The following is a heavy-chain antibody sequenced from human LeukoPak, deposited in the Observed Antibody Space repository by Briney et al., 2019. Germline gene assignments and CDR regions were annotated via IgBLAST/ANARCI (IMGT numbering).Heavy chain of an antibody. J-gene: IGHJ5*02. CDR2: IYYSGST. Sequence: SQTLSLTCTVSGGSISSGGYYWSWIRQHPGKGQEWIGYIYYSGSTYYNPSLKSRVTISVDTSKNQFSLKLSSVTAADTAVYYCARLDYGDYNNWFDPWGQGTLVTVSS. V-gene: IGHV4-31*03. D-gene: IGHD4-17*01. CDR1: GGSISSGGYY. CDR3: ARLDYGDYNNWFDP.